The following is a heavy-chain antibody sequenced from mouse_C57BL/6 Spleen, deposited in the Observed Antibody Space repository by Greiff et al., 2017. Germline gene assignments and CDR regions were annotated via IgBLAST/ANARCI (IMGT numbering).Heavy chain of an antibody. V-gene: IGHV1-64*01. Sequence: QVQLQQSGAELVKPGASVKLSCKASGYTFTSYWMHWVKQRPGQGLEWIGMIHPNSGSTNYNEKFKSKATLTVDKSSSTAYMQLSSLTSEDSAVYYCARRGITTVAPYAMDYWGQGTSVTVSS. CDR3: ARRGITTVAPYAMDY. CDR1: GYTFTSYW. CDR2: IHPNSGST. D-gene: IGHD1-1*01. J-gene: IGHJ4*01.